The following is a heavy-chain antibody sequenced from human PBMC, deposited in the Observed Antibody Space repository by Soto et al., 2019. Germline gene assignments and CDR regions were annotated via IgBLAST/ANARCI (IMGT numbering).Heavy chain of an antibody. CDR3: ARGLNYDSSGSYAFDI. J-gene: IGHJ3*02. CDR2: IYHSGST. V-gene: IGHV4-30-2*01. CDR1: GGSISSGGYS. Sequence: SETLSLSCAFSGGSISSGGYSWSWIRQPPGRVLEWIGYIYHSGSTYYNPSLKSRVTISVDRSKHQFSLNLSSVTAADTAVYYCARGLNYDSSGSYAFDIWGQGTMVS. D-gene: IGHD3-22*01.